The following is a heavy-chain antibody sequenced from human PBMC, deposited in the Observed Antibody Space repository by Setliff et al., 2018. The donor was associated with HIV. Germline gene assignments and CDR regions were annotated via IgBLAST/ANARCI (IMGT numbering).Heavy chain of an antibody. D-gene: IGHD3-22*01. V-gene: IGHV4-31*03. CDR3: ARASYSYDSTGYLY. J-gene: IGHJ4*02. CDR1: GGSISSGVYY. CDR2: IYYSGST. Sequence: SETLSLTCTVSGGSISSGVYYWSWIRQHPGKGLEWIGYIYYSGSTDYNPSLKGRVTISVDPSKNQFSLKMNSVTAADTAVYYCARASYSYDSTGYLYWGQGTLVTVSS.